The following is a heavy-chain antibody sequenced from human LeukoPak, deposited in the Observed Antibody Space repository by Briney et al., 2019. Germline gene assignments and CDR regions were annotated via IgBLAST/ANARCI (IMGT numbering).Heavy chain of an antibody. CDR3: AKGARSSGWHYFDY. Sequence: GGSLRLSCAASGFTFSIYAMTWVRQAPGKGLESVSTISSGGNTYYAESVKGRFSISRDNSENTLYLQMNNLGAEDTAVYYCAKGARSSGWHYFDYWGLGTLVTVSS. V-gene: IGHV3-23*01. J-gene: IGHJ4*02. CDR2: ISSGGNT. D-gene: IGHD6-19*01. CDR1: GFTFSIYA.